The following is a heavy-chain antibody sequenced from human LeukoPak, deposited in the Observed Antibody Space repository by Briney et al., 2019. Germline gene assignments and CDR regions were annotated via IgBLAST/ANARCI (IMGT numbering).Heavy chain of an antibody. CDR1: GFSLSSYW. V-gene: IGHV3-74*01. CDR3: AREGYFASSGYDFGY. Sequence: GGSLRLSCAASGFSLSSYWMHWVRQAPGKGLVWALRVNGDGSRTSYADSVKGRFTISRDDAKNTLYLQMNSLRAEDTAVYYCAREGYFASSGYDFGYRGQGTLVTVSS. J-gene: IGHJ4*02. D-gene: IGHD3-22*01. CDR2: VNGDGSRT.